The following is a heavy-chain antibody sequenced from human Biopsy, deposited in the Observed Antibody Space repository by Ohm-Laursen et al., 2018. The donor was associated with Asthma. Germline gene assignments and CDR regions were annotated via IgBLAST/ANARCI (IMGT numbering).Heavy chain of an antibody. CDR1: GSHFGSYN. Sequence: SLRLSCSASGSHFGSYNMHWARQAPGKCLEWVAVITFDGSTQHYGDPVKGRFTISRDNSKNMLFLQMNSLRAEDTAVYYCLRDTLGYYFDIWGQGTQVTVSS. CDR3: LRDTLGYYFDI. J-gene: IGHJ4*02. D-gene: IGHD6-13*01. V-gene: IGHV3-30-3*01. CDR2: ITFDGSTQ.